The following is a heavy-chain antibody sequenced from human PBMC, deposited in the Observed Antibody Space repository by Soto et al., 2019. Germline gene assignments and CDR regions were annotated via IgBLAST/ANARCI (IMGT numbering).Heavy chain of an antibody. J-gene: IGHJ6*02. CDR2: IYPGDSDT. CDR1: GYSFSSFW. Sequence: PGESLKISCKGSGYSFSSFWIGWVRQLPGKGLERMGIIYPGDSDTRYSPSFQGQVTITADKSISTAYLQWSSLKASDTAMYYCAKHKTYYYYGMDVWGQGTTVTVSS. V-gene: IGHV5-51*01. CDR3: AKHKTYYYYGMDV.